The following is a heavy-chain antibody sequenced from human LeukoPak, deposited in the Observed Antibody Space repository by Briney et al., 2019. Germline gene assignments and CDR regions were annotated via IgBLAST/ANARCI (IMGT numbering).Heavy chain of an antibody. Sequence: ASVKVSCKASGYTFTSYGISWVRQAPGQGLEWMGWISAYNGNTNYAQKLQGRVTMTTDTSTSTAYMELRSLRSDDTAVYYCARDHISGSYYSGLRVDYWGQGTLVTVSS. CDR1: GYTFTSYG. J-gene: IGHJ4*02. CDR2: ISAYNGNT. D-gene: IGHD1-26*01. V-gene: IGHV1-18*01. CDR3: ARDHISGSYYSGLRVDY.